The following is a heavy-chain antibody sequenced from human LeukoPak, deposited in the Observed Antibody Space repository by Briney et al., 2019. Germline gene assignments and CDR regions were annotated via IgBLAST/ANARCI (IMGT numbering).Heavy chain of an antibody. J-gene: IGHJ4*02. CDR2: ISGSGGST. D-gene: IGHD6-19*01. Sequence: GGSLRLSCAASGFTFRTYAMSWVRQAPGKGLEWVSAISGSGGSTYYADSVKGRFTISRDKSKNTLYLQMNSLRAEDTAIYYCARPRGSRIAVAGRIDYWGQGTLVTVSS. CDR3: ARPRGSRIAVAGRIDY. V-gene: IGHV3-23*01. CDR1: GFTFRTYA.